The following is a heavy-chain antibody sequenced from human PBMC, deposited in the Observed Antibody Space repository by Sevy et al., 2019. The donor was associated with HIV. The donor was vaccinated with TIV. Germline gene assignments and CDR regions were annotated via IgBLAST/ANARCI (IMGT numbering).Heavy chain of an antibody. J-gene: IGHJ4*02. D-gene: IGHD3-10*01. V-gene: IGHV3-23*01. CDR1: GFSFSSYA. CDR3: AKGGFTMVRGVFDY. Sequence: GGSLRLSCAASGFSFSSYAMSWVRQTPGKGLEWVSAISVSGGSTYYADSVKGRFTISRDNSKNSLYLQMNSIIAEDTAVYYCAKGGFTMVRGVFDYWGQGTLVTVSS. CDR2: ISVSGGST.